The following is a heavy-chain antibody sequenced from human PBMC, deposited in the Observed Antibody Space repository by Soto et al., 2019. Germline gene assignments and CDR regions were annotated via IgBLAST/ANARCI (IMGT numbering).Heavy chain of an antibody. CDR1: GASISSSTYY. J-gene: IGHJ4*02. V-gene: IGHV4-39*01. Sequence: QLQLQESGPGLVKPSETLSLTCAVSGASISSSTYYWGWIRQPPGKGLEWIGSIFYSGNTYYNSSLKSRVTISVDTSKNQFSLKLNSVTAADTSVDYCVRHPCLCHFDYWGQGSPVTVSS. CDR2: IFYSGNT. D-gene: IGHD3-16*01. CDR3: VRHPCLCHFDY.